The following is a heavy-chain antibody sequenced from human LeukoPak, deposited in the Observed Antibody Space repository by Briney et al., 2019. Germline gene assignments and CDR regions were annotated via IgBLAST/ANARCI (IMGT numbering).Heavy chain of an antibody. CDR1: GFTFSSYA. CDR3: AKDPAARTLSPWFDP. Sequence: GGSLRLSCAASGFTFSSYAMSWVRLAPGKGLEWVSAISGSGGSTYYADSVKGRFTISRDNSKNTLYLQMNSLRAEDTAVYYCAKDPAARTLSPWFDPWGQGTLVTVSS. CDR2: ISGSGGST. J-gene: IGHJ5*02. V-gene: IGHV3-23*01.